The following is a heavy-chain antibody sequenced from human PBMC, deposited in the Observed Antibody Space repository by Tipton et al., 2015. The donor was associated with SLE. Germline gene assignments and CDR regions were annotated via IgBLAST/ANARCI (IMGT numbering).Heavy chain of an antibody. J-gene: IGHJ4*02. D-gene: IGHD6-19*01. V-gene: IGHV4-39*07. CDR3: ARSPTSGWEYYFDF. CDR2: IYYSGST. CDR1: GDSITDSGYS. Sequence: TLSLTCTVSGDSITDSGYSWNWVRQHPGAGLEWIGSIYYSGSTYYNPSLKSRVTISVDTSKNQFSLRLSSVTTADTAVYYCARSPTSGWEYYFDFWGQGTLVTVSS.